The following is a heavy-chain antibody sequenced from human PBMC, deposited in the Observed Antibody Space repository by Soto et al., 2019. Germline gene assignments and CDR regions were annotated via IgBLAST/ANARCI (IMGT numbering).Heavy chain of an antibody. Sequence: SVKVSCKASGFTFTSSAMQWVRQARGQRLEWIGWIVVGSGNTNYAQKFQERVTITRDMSTSTAYMELSSLRSEDTAVYYCAADHPGIAAAGNGGVFTDYYHYGMDVWGQGTTVTVSS. J-gene: IGHJ6*02. CDR2: IVVGSGNT. CDR3: AADHPGIAAAGNGGVFTDYYHYGMDV. V-gene: IGHV1-58*02. CDR1: GFTFTSSA. D-gene: IGHD6-13*01.